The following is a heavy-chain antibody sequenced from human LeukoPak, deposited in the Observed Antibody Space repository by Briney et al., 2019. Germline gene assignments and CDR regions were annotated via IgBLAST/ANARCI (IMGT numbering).Heavy chain of an antibody. CDR2: IYTSGST. V-gene: IGHV4-4*07. Sequence: PSETLSLTCTVSGGSISSYYWSWIRQPAGKGLGWIGRIYTSGSTNYNPSLKSRATMSVDTSKNQFSLKLSSVTAADTAVYYCARESRYISSWYTDYWGQGTLVTVSS. D-gene: IGHD6-13*01. CDR3: ARESRYISSWYTDY. CDR1: GGSISSYY. J-gene: IGHJ4*02.